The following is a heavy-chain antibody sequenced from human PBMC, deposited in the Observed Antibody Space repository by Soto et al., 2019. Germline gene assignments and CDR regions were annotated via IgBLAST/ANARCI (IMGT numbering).Heavy chain of an antibody. V-gene: IGHV1-18*01. D-gene: IGHD2-15*01. CDR1: GYTFTSYG. CDR3: AREGCSGGSCYSRVHYYYYYGMDV. Sequence: EASVKVSCKASGYTFTSYGISWVRQAPGQGLEWMGWISAYNGNTNYAQKLQGRVTMTTDTSTSTAYMELRSLRSDDTAVYYCAREGCSGGSCYSRVHYYYYYGMDVWGQGTTGTVSS. J-gene: IGHJ6*02. CDR2: ISAYNGNT.